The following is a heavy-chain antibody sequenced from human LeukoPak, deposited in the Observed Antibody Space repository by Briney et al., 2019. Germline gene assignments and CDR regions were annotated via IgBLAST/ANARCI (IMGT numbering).Heavy chain of an antibody. CDR1: IPTSSNAW. CDR3: TTGGAEAAVSAIY. CDR2: IKSKTDGGTI. J-gene: IGHJ4*02. V-gene: IGHV3-15*01. Sequence: GGSLTLSSPASIPTSSNAWSNCVRQAPGKGLEWVGRIKSKTDGGTIDYAAPVKGRLTISRDDSKNTLYLQINSLKTEDTAVQYCTTGGAEAAVSAIYWGQGTLVTVSS. D-gene: IGHD5/OR15-5a*01.